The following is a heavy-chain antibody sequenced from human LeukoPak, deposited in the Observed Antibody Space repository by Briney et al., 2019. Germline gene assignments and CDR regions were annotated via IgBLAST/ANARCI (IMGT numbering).Heavy chain of an antibody. CDR2: ISSSSSYI. CDR1: GFTFSSYS. J-gene: IGHJ4*02. CDR3: AKDWDQYSSGPAPFDY. V-gene: IGHV3-21*04. D-gene: IGHD6-19*01. Sequence: GGSLRLSCAASGFTFSSYSMNWVRQAPGKGLEWVSSISSSSSYIYYADSVKGRFTISRDNARNSLYLQMNSLRAEDTALYYCAKDWDQYSSGPAPFDYWGQGTLVTVSS.